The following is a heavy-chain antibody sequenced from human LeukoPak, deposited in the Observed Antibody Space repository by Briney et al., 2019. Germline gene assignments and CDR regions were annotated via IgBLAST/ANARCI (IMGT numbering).Heavy chain of an antibody. CDR2: INQDGTEK. CDR1: GFTFTTYW. Sequence: GGSLRLSCAASGFTFTTYWMTWVRQAPGKGLEWVANINQDGTEKYYVDSVKGRFTISRDNAKNSLYLQMNSLRVEDTAVYYCARDNSVRDEAWWFNPWGQGTLVTVSS. D-gene: IGHD5-24*01. J-gene: IGHJ5*02. CDR3: ARDNSVRDEAWWFNP. V-gene: IGHV3-7*03.